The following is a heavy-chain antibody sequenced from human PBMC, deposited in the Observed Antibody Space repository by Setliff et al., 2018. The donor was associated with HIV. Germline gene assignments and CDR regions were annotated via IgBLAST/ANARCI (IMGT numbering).Heavy chain of an antibody. CDR1: GVSIRSDVYY. CDR2: IYTSGST. J-gene: IGHJ6*03. D-gene: IGHD3-10*01. Sequence: SETLSLTCTVSGVSIRSDVYYWSWIRQPAGKGLEWIGHIYTSGSTNYNPSLKSRVTMSVDTSKNQFSLKLSSVTAADTAIYYCARIRGSTHYHYFYMDVWGKGTTVTVSS. V-gene: IGHV4-61*09. CDR3: ARIRGSTHYHYFYMDV.